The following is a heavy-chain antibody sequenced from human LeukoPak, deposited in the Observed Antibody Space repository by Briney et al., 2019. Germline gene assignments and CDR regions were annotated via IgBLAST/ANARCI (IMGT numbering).Heavy chain of an antibody. J-gene: IGHJ4*02. V-gene: IGHV3-7*04. Sequence: GGSLRLSCAASGFTFSTYWMTWVRQAPGKGPEWVANIKEDGSATYYVDSVKGRFAISRDNAKKSLYLQMNSLRAEDTAVYYCARDSPGYLAYDSWGQGTLVTVSS. CDR3: ARDSPGYLAYDS. CDR1: GFTFSTYW. D-gene: IGHD1-1*01. CDR2: IKEDGSAT.